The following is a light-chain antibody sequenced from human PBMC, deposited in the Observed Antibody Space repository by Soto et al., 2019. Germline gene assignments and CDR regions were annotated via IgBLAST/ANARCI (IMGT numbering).Light chain of an antibody. V-gene: IGLV4-69*01. CDR3: QTWDTGIQV. J-gene: IGLJ2*01. Sequence: QAVVTQSPSASASLGASVKITCTLSSGHSRYAIAWHQQQPERGPRYLMTLSSDGSHTKGDGIPDRFSGSSSGAERYLSISSLQSEDEAEYYCQTWDTGIQVFGGGTQLTVL. CDR2: LSSDGSH. CDR1: SGHSRYA.